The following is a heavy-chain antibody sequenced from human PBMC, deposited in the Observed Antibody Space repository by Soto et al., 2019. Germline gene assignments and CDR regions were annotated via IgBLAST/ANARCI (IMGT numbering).Heavy chain of an antibody. J-gene: IGHJ4*02. CDR3: ARARAPYSSSWYAYFDY. CDR2: IIPIFGTA. CDR1: GGTFSSYA. Sequence: QVQLVQSGAEVKKPGSSVKVSCKASGGTFSSYAISWVRRAPGQGLEWMGGIIPIFGTANYAQKFQGRVTITADKSTSTAYMELSSLRSEDTAVYYCARARAPYSSSWYAYFDYWGQGTLVTVSS. V-gene: IGHV1-69*06. D-gene: IGHD6-13*01.